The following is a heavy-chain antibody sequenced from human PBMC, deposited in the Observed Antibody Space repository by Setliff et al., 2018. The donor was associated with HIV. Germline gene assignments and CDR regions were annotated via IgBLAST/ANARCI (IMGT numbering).Heavy chain of an antibody. Sequence: SVKVSCKASGGTFSSYAISWVRQAPGQGLEWMGGIIPIFGTANYAQNFQGRVTITADESTSTAYMELSSLRSEDTAVYYCARGPPAKHHFDYWGQGTPVTVSS. CDR2: IIPIFGTA. V-gene: IGHV1-69*13. J-gene: IGHJ4*02. CDR3: ARGPPAKHHFDY. CDR1: GGTFSSYA.